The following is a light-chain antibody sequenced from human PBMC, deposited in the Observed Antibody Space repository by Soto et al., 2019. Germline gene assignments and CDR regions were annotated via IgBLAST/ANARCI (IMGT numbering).Light chain of an antibody. CDR2: NVS. V-gene: IGLV2-14*01. CDR1: SSDIGAHTY. Sequence: QSVLTQPASVSGSPGQSITISCTGTSSDIGAHTYVSWFQQHPGKVPKVIIYNVSTRPSGISDCFSGSKSGNTASLTISGLQAEDEADYYCSSYAGGFVVFGGGTKLTVL. J-gene: IGLJ2*01. CDR3: SSYAGGFVV.